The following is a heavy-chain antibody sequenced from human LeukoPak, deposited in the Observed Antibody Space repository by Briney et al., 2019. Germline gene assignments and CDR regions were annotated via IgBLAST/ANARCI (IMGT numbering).Heavy chain of an antibody. D-gene: IGHD4-23*01. CDR1: GYTFTGYY. V-gene: IGHV1-2*02. CDR2: INPNSGGT. CDR3: ARDRDYGGNHYAFDI. J-gene: IGHJ4*02. Sequence: GASVKVSCKASGYTFTGYYMHWVRQAAGQGLEWMGWINPNSGGTNYAQKFQGRVTMTRDTSISTAYMELSRLRSDDTAVYYCARDRDYGGNHYAFDIWGQGTLVTVSS.